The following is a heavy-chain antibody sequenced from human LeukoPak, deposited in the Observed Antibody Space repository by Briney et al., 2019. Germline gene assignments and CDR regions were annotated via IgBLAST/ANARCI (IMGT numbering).Heavy chain of an antibody. CDR3: ARGARRWGDY. J-gene: IGHJ4*02. CDR2: IYYSGST. D-gene: IGHD4/OR15-4a*01. V-gene: IGHV4-39*01. Sequence: SETLSLTCTVSGGSISSSSYYWGWIRQPRGKGLEWIGSIYYSGSTYYNPSLKSRVTISVDTSKNQFSLKLSSVTAADTAVYYCARGARRWGDYWGQGTLVTVSS. CDR1: GGSISSSSYY.